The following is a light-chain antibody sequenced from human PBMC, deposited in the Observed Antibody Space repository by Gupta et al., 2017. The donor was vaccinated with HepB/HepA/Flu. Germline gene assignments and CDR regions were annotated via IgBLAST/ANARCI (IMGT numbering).Light chain of an antibody. CDR2: NNN. CDR1: SANIGTTN. Sequence: SVLTQPPSASGTPGQRVTISCSGSSANIGTTNVNWYQQLPGTAPKLLIQNNNQRPSGVPDRFSGSKSGTSASLAISGLQAEDEADYYCAAGDDSLNGWVFGGGTKLTVL. J-gene: IGLJ3*02. CDR3: AAGDDSLNGWV. V-gene: IGLV1-44*01.